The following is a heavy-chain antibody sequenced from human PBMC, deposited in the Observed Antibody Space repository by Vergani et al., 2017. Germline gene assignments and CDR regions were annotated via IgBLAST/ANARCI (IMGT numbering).Heavy chain of an antibody. V-gene: IGHV3-30-3*01. J-gene: IGHJ5*02. CDR1: GFTFSSYA. CDR2: ISYDGSNK. D-gene: IGHD3-9*01. CDR3: ARDVGSAPYDIWTGWTSGWFDP. Sequence: QVQLVESGGGVVQPGRSLRLSCAASGFTFSSYAMHWVRQAPGKGLEWVAVISYDGSNKYYADSVKGRFTISRDNSKNTLYLQMNSLRAEDAAVYYCARDVGSAPYDIWTGWTSGWFDPWGQGTLVTVSS.